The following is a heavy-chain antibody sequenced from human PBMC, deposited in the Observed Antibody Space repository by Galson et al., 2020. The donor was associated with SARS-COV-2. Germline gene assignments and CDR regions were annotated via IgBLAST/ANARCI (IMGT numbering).Heavy chain of an antibody. V-gene: IGHV3-23*01. D-gene: IGHD3-22*01. CDR3: AKRHRDSSGFDY. CDR2: ISGSGSAT. Sequence: GGYLSLSCAASGFTFSSYAMNWLRQAPGKGLEWVPGISGSGSATYYAGSVKGRFTISRDNSQNTLYLQMNGLRAEDTAIYYCAKRHRDSSGFDYWGQGARVTVSS. CDR1: GFTFSSYA. J-gene: IGHJ4*02.